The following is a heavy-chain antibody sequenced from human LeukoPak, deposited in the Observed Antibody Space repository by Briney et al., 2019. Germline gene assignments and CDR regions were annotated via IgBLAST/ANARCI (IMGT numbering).Heavy chain of an antibody. J-gene: IGHJ4*02. CDR1: GFTFSSYA. CDR3: AKGLVPAAIRVVDY. CDR2: ISASGGST. Sequence: GRSLRLSCAASGFTFSSYAMSWVRQAPGKGLERVSAISASGGSTYYADSVKGRFTISRDNSQNTLYLQVNSLRAEDTAVYYCAKGLVPAAIRVVDYWGQGTLVTVSS. D-gene: IGHD2-2*01. V-gene: IGHV3-23*01.